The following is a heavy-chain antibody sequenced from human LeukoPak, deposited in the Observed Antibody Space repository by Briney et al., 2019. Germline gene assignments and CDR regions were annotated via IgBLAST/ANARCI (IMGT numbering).Heavy chain of an antibody. CDR3: ARASGITMIVVLNHDAFDI. CDR1: GGSISNYY. J-gene: IGHJ3*02. V-gene: IGHV4-4*07. Sequence: SDTLSLTCNVSGGSISNYYWNWIRQPAGKGLEWIGRFYARGNTNYHPSLKSRITISVDTSKTRFSLKLSSVTAADTAVYYCARASGITMIVVLNHDAFDIWGHGTMVTVSS. CDR2: FYARGNT. D-gene: IGHD3-22*01.